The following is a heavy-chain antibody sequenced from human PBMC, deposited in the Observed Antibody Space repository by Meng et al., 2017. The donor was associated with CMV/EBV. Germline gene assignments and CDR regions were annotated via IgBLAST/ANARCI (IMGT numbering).Heavy chain of an antibody. J-gene: IGHJ4*02. CDR3: AREYPATWYFDH. Sequence: QVQLVCSGREGKRRGAALMISVKSSGNIFTTFAIHWVRQAHGQGLEWMGMINLVDGNTNVAHKLQGRLSMTRDTSTSTVYMDLSSLRSEDTAMYYCAREYPATWYFDHWGRGTLVTVSS. CDR1: GNIFTTFA. V-gene: IGHV1-46*04. D-gene: IGHD2-15*01. CDR2: INLVDGNT.